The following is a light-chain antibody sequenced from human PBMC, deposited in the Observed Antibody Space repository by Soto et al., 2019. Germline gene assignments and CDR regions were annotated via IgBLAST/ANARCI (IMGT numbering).Light chain of an antibody. CDR1: QSVLYSSNNKNY. CDR3: QQHYTTPFT. CDR2: WAS. J-gene: IGKJ3*01. Sequence: DIVMTQSPDSLAVSLGERATINCKSSQSVLYSSNNKNYLAWYQQKPGQPPKLLIYWASTRESGVPDRFSGSGSGTYFTLTISSLQADDVAVYYCQQHYTTPFTFGPGTKVDIK. V-gene: IGKV4-1*01.